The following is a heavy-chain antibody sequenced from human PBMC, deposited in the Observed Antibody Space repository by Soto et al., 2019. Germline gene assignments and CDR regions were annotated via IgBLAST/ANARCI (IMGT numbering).Heavy chain of an antibody. CDR3: ARSNIGDYYDSSGSLYGMDV. CDR2: IDPSDSYT. J-gene: IGHJ6*02. D-gene: IGHD3-22*01. V-gene: IGHV5-10-1*01. Sequence: GESLKISCKGSGYSFTSYWISWVRQMPGKGLEWMGRIDPSDSYTNYSPPFQGHVTISADKSISTAYLQWSSLKASDTAMYYCARSNIGDYYDSSGSLYGMDVWGQGTTVTVSS. CDR1: GYSFTSYW.